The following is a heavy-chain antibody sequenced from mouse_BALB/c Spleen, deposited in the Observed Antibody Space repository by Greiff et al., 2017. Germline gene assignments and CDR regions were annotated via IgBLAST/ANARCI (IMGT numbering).Heavy chain of an antibody. D-gene: IGHD2-14*01. Sequence: EVQLVESGPELVKPGASVKMSCKASGYTFTSYVMHWVKQKPGQGLEWIGYINPYNDGTKYNEKFKGKATLTSDKSSSTAYMELSSLTSEDSAVYYCAREDYRYDGRWGHFDYWGQGTTLTVSS. CDR1: GYTFTSYV. V-gene: IGHV1-14*01. CDR2: INPYNDGT. J-gene: IGHJ2*01. CDR3: AREDYRYDGRWGHFDY.